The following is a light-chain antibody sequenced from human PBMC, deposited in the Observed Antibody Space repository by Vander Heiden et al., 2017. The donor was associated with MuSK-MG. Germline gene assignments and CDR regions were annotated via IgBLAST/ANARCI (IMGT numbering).Light chain of an antibody. J-gene: IGKJ4*01. Sequence: EIVMTQSPATLSVSPGERATLSCRASQVVSSNLAWYQQKPGQAPRLLIYGASTRATGIPARFSGSGSETEFTLTISSPQSEDFAVYYCQQYNNWPPLTFGGGTKVEIK. CDR2: GAS. CDR1: QVVSSN. V-gene: IGKV3-15*01. CDR3: QQYNNWPPLT.